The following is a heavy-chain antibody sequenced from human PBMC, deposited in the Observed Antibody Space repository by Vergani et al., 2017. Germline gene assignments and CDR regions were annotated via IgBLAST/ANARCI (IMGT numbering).Heavy chain of an antibody. CDR2: IIPILGIA. Sequence: QVQLVQSGAEVKKPGSSVKVSCKASGGTFSSYAISWVRQAPGQGLEWMGRIIPILGIATYAQKFQGRVTITADKSTSTAYMELSSLRSEDTAVYYCANQPRGSSWYQPDPYYYYGMDVWGQGTTVTVSS. D-gene: IGHD6-13*01. J-gene: IGHJ6*02. V-gene: IGHV1-69*04. CDR3: ANQPRGSSWYQPDPYYYYGMDV. CDR1: GGTFSSYA.